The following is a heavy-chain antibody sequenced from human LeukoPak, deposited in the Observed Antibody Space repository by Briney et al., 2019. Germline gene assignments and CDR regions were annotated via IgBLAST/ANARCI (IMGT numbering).Heavy chain of an antibody. D-gene: IGHD3-16*01. V-gene: IGHV3-7*03. CDR3: ARDGFGTGSN. Sequence: GGSLRLSCAASGLTFSNYWMDWVRQAPGKGLEWVANIKQDGSEKNYVDSVKGRFIISRDNAKNSLYLQMNTLRADDTAIYYCARDGFGTGSNWGQGTLVTVSS. CDR1: GLTFSNYW. J-gene: IGHJ4*02. CDR2: IKQDGSEK.